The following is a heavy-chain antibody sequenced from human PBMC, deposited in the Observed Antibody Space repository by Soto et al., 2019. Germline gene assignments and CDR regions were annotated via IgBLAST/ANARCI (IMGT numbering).Heavy chain of an antibody. D-gene: IGHD3-22*01. Sequence: GGSLRLSCSASGFTFSSYAMHWVRQAPGKGLEYVSAISSNGGSTYYADSVKGRFTISRDNSKNTLYLQMSSLRAEDTAVYYCVKVGIAWDYDSSGYYYDYWGQGTLVTVSS. CDR2: ISSNGGST. V-gene: IGHV3-64D*08. J-gene: IGHJ4*02. CDR1: GFTFSSYA. CDR3: VKVGIAWDYDSSGYYYDY.